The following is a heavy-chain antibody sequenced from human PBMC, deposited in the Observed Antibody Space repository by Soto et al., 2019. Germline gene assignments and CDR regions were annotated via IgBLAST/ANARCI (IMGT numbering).Heavy chain of an antibody. CDR2: VYRSGRT. CDR1: GYSINSGHY. Sequence: SETLSLTCAVSGYSINSGHYWGWIRQPPGKGLECIGNVYRSGRTYYNPSLESRVTISLDMSKNQFSLNLGSVTAADTGVYYWARVGDGPGIYYESQLFRMAVWGRGTTVTVSS. D-gene: IGHD3-10*01. J-gene: IGHJ6*02. CDR3: ARVGDGPGIYYESQLFRMAV. V-gene: IGHV4-38-2*01.